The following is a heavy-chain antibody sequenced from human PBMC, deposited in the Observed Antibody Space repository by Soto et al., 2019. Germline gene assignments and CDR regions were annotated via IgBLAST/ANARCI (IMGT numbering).Heavy chain of an antibody. D-gene: IGHD6-25*01. V-gene: IGHV4-59*01. CDR1: GGSISSYY. J-gene: IGHJ5*02. Sequence: QVQLQESGPGLVKPSETLSLTCTVSGGSISSYYWSWIRQPPGKGLEWIGYIYYSGSTNYNPSLKSRDTISVNTSRSQFSLKLSSVTAADTAVYYCARPHGGSSGWDNWFDPWGQGTLVTVSS. CDR3: ARPHGGSSGWDNWFDP. CDR2: IYYSGST.